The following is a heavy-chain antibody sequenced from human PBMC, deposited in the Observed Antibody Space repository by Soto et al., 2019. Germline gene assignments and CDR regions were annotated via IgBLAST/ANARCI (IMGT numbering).Heavy chain of an antibody. V-gene: IGHV1-69*08. J-gene: IGHJ5*02. CDR3: AGDTDSHYNDSHATSYP. Sequence: QVQLVQSGAEVKKPGSSVKVSCKASGGTFSTYTITWVRQAPGQGLEWMGRIIPIIGIMNYAQKFQGRVTISADKFTGTAYMELTGLRSDDTAVYYCAGDTDSHYNDSHATSYPWGQGTLVTVSS. CDR2: IIPIIGIM. D-gene: IGHD4-4*01. CDR1: GGTFSTYT.